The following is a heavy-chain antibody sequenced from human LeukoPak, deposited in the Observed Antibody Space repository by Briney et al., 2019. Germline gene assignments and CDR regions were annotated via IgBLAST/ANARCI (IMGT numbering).Heavy chain of an antibody. CDR2: ISSSGGGSTI. J-gene: IGHJ6*02. CDR1: RFTFSSYE. V-gene: IGHV3-48*03. CDR3: AKTIAAAGTLYYYGMDV. Sequence: PGGSLRLSCAASRFTFSSYEMNRVRQAPGKGLEWVSYISSSGGGSTIYYADSVEGRFTISRDNAKNSLYLHLNSLRAEDTAVYYCAKTIAAAGTLYYYGMDVWGQGTTVTVSS. D-gene: IGHD6-13*01.